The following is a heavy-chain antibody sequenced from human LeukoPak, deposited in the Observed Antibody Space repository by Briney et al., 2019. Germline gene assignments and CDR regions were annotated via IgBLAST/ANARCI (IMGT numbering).Heavy chain of an antibody. CDR2: ISGSGTGT. J-gene: IGHJ4*02. CDR1: GFTFSTYA. V-gene: IGHV3-23*01. CDR3: AKDASRGAYSYGSSDS. Sequence: GGSLRLSCAASGFTFSTYAMNWVRQAPGKGLEWVSTISGSGTGTYYADSVKGRFTVSRDNSKNTLYLQMNSLRAEDTALYYCAKDASRGAYSYGSSDSWGQGTLVTVSS. D-gene: IGHD5-18*01.